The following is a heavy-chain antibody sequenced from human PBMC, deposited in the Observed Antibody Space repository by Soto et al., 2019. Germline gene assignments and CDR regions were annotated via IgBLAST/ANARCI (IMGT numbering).Heavy chain of an antibody. J-gene: IGHJ6*02. CDR2: ISYDGSNK. CDR3: ARALNRRDNYYYGMDV. V-gene: IGHV3-30-3*01. Sequence: GGSLRLSCAAPGFTFSSYAMHWVRQAPGKGLEWVAVISYDGSNKYYADSVKGRFTISRDNSKNTLYLQMNSLRAEDTAVYYCARALNRRDNYYYGMDVWGQGTTVTVSS. CDR1: GFTFSSYA.